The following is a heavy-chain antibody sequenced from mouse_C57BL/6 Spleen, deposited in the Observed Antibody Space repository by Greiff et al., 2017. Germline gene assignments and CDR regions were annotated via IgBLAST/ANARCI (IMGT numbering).Heavy chain of an antibody. J-gene: IGHJ4*01. CDR1: GYTFTSYW. V-gene: IGHV1-72*01. CDR2: IDPNSGGT. D-gene: IGHD2-4*01. CDR3: ERSVIYYDYDDYAMDY. Sequence: QVQLQQPGAELVKPGASVKLSCKASGYTFTSYWMHWVKQRPGRGLEWIGRIDPNSGGTKYNEKFKSKATLTVDKPSSTAYMQLSSLTSEDSAVYYSERSVIYYDYDDYAMDYWGQGTSVTVSS.